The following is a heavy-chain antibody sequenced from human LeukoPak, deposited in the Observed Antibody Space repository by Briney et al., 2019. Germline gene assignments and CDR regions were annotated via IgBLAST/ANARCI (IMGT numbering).Heavy chain of an antibody. CDR3: VGEDLGVGEGMLVSVCLASN. J-gene: IGHJ1*01. V-gene: IGHV3-7*01. D-gene: IGHD5/OR15-5a*01. CDR2: IKGDGTSK. Sequence: GGSLRLSCAASGFTFRDHWLAWLRQAPGTGLEWVPNIKGDGTSKNYVGYVKGRLVISRDNPKISLFLEMDSLRGEDRAMYYCVGEDLGVGEGMLVSVCLASNWG. CDR1: GFTFRDHW.